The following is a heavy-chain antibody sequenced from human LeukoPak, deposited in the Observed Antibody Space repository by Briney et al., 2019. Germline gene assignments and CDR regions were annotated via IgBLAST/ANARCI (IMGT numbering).Heavy chain of an antibody. CDR1: GGSISSSSYY. CDR2: IYYSGST. D-gene: IGHD3-22*01. V-gene: IGHV4-39*01. CDR3: ARLNYDSSGYYEYYYYYMDV. Sequence: SETLSLTCTVSGGSISSSSYYWGWIRQPPGKGLEWIGSIYYSGSTYCNPSLKSRVTISVDTSKNQFSLKLSSVTAADTAVYYCARLNYDSSGYYEYYYYYMDVWGKGTTVTISS. J-gene: IGHJ6*03.